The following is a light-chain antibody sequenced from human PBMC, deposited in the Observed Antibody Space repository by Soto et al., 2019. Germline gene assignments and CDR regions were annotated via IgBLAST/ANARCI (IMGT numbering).Light chain of an antibody. J-gene: IGLJ3*02. CDR2: EVS. Sequence: QSALTQPPSASGSPGQSVTISCTGTSSDVGGYNYVSWYQQHPGKAPKLMIYEVSKRPSGVPDRFSGSKSGNTASLTVSGFQAEDEADYYCSSYAGSKNFARVFGGGTKLTVL. CDR1: SSDVGGYNY. V-gene: IGLV2-8*01. CDR3: SSYAGSKNFARV.